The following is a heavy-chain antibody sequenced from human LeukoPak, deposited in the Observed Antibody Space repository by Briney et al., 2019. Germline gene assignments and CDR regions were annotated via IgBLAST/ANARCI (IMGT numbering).Heavy chain of an antibody. V-gene: IGHV3-30*18. CDR1: GFTFSGYG. CDR2: ISYDGSNK. CDR3: AKDSVWFDP. D-gene: IGHD3-10*01. Sequence: PGGSLRLSCAASGFTFSGYGMHWVRQAPGKGLEWVAVISYDGSNKYYADSVKGRFTISRDNSKNTLYLQMNSLRAEDTAVYYCAKDSVWFDPWGQGTLVTVSS. J-gene: IGHJ5*02.